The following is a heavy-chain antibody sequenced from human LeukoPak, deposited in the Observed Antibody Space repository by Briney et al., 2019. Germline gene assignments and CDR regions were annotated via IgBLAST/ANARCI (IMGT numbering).Heavy chain of an antibody. J-gene: IGHJ3*02. Sequence: ASVKVSCKASGYTFTSYGSSWVRQAPGQGLEWMGWISAYNGNTNYAQKLQGRVTMTTDTSTSTAYMELRSLRSDDTAVYYCAKESYSSGWFNIWGQGTMVTVSS. CDR2: ISAYNGNT. CDR1: GYTFTSYG. V-gene: IGHV1-18*01. CDR3: AKESYSSGWFNI. D-gene: IGHD6-19*01.